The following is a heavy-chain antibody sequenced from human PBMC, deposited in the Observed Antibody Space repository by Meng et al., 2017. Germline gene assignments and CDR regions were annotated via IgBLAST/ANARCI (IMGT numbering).Heavy chain of an antibody. CDR1: GYTFTSYG. V-gene: IGHV1-18*01. D-gene: IGHD1-7*01. J-gene: IGHJ4*02. CDR3: ARDPRITGTTLPDY. Sequence: QVQLGRSGGEVKKPGASVKGSCKASGYTFTSYGISWVRQAPGQGLEWMGWISAYNGNTNYAQKLQGRVTMTTDTSTSTAYMELRSLRSDDTAVYYCARDPRITGTTLPDYWGQGTLVTVSS. CDR2: ISAYNGNT.